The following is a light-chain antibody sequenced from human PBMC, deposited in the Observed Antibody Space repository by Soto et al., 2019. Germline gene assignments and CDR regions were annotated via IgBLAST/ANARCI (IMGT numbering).Light chain of an antibody. CDR1: QSLSSSF. Sequence: EIVLTQSPGALSLSPGDRATISCRASQSLSSSFLAWYQHKPGQAPRLLIYASSSRATGIPDRFSGSGSGTDFTLAISRLEPEDSAVYYCQQAGSSSYTFGQGTKLEIK. CDR3: QQAGSSSYT. J-gene: IGKJ2*01. CDR2: ASS. V-gene: IGKV3-20*01.